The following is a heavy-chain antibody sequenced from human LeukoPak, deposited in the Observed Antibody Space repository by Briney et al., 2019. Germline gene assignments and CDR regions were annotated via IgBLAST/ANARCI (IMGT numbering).Heavy chain of an antibody. J-gene: IGHJ3*02. CDR3: AREPLLYSGSYSETFDI. V-gene: IGHV1-18*01. CDR1: GYTFTSYG. D-gene: IGHD1-26*01. CDR2: ISAYNGNT. Sequence: ASVKVSCKASGYTFTSYGISWVRQAPGQGLEWMGWISAYNGNTNYAQKLQGRVTMTTDTSTSTAYMELRSLRSDDTAVYYCAREPLLYSGSYSETFDIWGQGTMVTVSS.